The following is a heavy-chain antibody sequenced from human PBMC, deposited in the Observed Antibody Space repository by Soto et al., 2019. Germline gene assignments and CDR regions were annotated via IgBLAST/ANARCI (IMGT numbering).Heavy chain of an antibody. CDR3: ARGKSQGVAAAGSNWFDP. J-gene: IGHJ5*02. CDR1: GFTFSSYS. Sequence: PGGSLRLSCAASGFTFSSYSMNWVRQAPGKGLEWVSSISSSSSYIYYADSVKGRFTISRDNAKNSLYLQMNSLRAEDTAVYYCARGKSQGVAAAGSNWFDPWGQGTLVTVSS. CDR2: ISSSSSYI. D-gene: IGHD6-13*01. V-gene: IGHV3-21*01.